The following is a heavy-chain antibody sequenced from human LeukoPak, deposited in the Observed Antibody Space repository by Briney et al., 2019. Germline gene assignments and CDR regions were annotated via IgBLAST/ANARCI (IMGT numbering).Heavy chain of an antibody. V-gene: IGHV3-9*01. CDR3: AKGSKTSIEQ. CDR2: ISWNSGIF. D-gene: IGHD1/OR15-1a*01. J-gene: IGHJ4*02. CDR1: GFKFDDYA. Sequence: GGSLRLSCAAAGFKFDDYAMHWVRQAPGKGLEWVAGISWNSGIFGYADSVKGRLTISRDNAQKSLYLQMNSLRGADTAFYYCAKGSKTSIEQWGQGTLVTVSS.